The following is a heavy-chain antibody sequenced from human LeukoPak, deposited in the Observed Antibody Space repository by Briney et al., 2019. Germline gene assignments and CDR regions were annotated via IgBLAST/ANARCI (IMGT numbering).Heavy chain of an antibody. J-gene: IGHJ4*02. CDR3: ARDAGYSYGYGTHFDY. V-gene: IGHV3-33*01. CDR1: GFTFSSYG. Sequence: GGSLRLSCAASGFTFSSYGMHWVRQAPGKGLEWVAVIWYDGSNKYYADSVKGRFTTSRDNSKNTLYLQMNSLRAEDTAVYYCARDAGYSYGYGTHFDYWGQGTLVTVSS. CDR2: IWYDGSNK. D-gene: IGHD5-18*01.